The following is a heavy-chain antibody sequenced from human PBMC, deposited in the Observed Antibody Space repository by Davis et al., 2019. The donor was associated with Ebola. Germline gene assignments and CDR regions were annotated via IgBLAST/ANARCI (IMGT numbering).Heavy chain of an antibody. D-gene: IGHD3-22*01. CDR2: ISHSGSV. CDR3: NIVVIISHLSDY. V-gene: IGHV4-34*01. CDR1: GGPFGDYY. Sequence: MPSETLSLTFAVYGGPFGDYYFNWFRLPPGKGLQWIGEISHSGSVKYNPSLRSRVIISAGSSNNQFSLKLHSVTAADTAVYYCNIVVIISHLSDYWGQGHLVTVSS. J-gene: IGHJ4*02.